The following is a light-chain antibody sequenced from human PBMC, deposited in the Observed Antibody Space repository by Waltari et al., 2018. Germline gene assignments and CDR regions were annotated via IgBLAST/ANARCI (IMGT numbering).Light chain of an antibody. CDR2: DAS. CDR3: QKYGTLPAT. CDR1: QSVSRT. Sequence: EIVLTQSPGTLSLSPGVRATLSCRASQSVSRTLAWYQQKPGQPPRLLIYDASTRATGIPDRFSGSGSGTDFSLTISRLEPEDFAVYYCQKYGTLPATFGQGTKVEIK. V-gene: IGKV3-20*01. J-gene: IGKJ1*01.